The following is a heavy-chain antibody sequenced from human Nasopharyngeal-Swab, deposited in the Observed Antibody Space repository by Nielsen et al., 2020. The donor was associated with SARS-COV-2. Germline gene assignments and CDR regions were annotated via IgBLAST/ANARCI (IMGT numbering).Heavy chain of an antibody. D-gene: IGHD3-16*01. Sequence: GESLKISCAASGFTFSSYSMNWVRQAPGKGLEWVSSISSSSSYIYYADSVKGRFTISRDNAKNSLYLQMNSLRAEDTAVYYCARDSNYDYVWGSYGTTLDYWGQGTLVTVSS. CDR3: ARDSNYDYVWGSYGTTLDY. CDR2: ISSSSSYI. V-gene: IGHV3-21*01. CDR1: GFTFSSYS. J-gene: IGHJ4*02.